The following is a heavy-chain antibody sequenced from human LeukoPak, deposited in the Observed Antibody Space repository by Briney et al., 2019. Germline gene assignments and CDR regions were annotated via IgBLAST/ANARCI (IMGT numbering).Heavy chain of an antibody. CDR2: MYYRGNT. J-gene: IGHJ5*02. Sequence: SETLSLTCTVSGGSISSITYYWGWIRQPPGKGLEWVGHMYYRGNTFYNPSLKSRVTISVDTSKNQFSLKLSSVTAADTAVYYCARGNTVWRPWGQGTLVTVSS. CDR3: ARGNTVWRP. CDR1: GGSISSITYY. D-gene: IGHD2/OR15-2a*01. V-gene: IGHV4-39*07.